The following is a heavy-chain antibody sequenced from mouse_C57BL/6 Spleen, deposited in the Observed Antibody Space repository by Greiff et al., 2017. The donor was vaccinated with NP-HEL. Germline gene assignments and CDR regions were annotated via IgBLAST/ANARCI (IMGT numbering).Heavy chain of an antibody. V-gene: IGHV1-81*01. CDR2: IYPRSGNT. D-gene: IGHD2-4*01. CDR3: ARYGDYDAYAMDY. J-gene: IGHJ4*01. Sequence: QVQLQQSGAELARPGASVKLSCKASGYTFTSYGISWVKQRTGQGLEWIGEIYPRSGNTYYNEKFKGKATLTADKSSSTAYMELRSLTSEDSAVYVCARYGDYDAYAMDYWGQGTSVTVSS. CDR1: GYTFTSYG.